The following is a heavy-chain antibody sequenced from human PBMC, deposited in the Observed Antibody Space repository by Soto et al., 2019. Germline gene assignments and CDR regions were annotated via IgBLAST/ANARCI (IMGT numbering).Heavy chain of an antibody. CDR1: GGSISSGGYY. Sequence: PSETLSLTCTVSGGSISSGGYYWSWIRQHPGKGLEWIGYIYYSGSTYYNPSLKSRVTISVDTSKNQFSLKLSSVTAADTAVYYCAREDSSSWYYFDSWGQGTLVTVSS. D-gene: IGHD6-13*01. CDR3: AREDSSSWYYFDS. J-gene: IGHJ4*02. CDR2: IYYSGST. V-gene: IGHV4-31*03.